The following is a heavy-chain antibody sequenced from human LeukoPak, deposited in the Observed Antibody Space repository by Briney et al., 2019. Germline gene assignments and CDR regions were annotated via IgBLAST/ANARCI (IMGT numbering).Heavy chain of an antibody. V-gene: IGHV4-4*07. J-gene: IGHJ4*02. CDR1: GGSIRRHY. D-gene: IGHD2-15*01. Sequence: PSETLSLTCTVSGGSIRRHYWSWIRQSAGKGLEWIGRIYKSGSNSENTNYNPSLESRVTVAADTSNNQFSLTLSSVTAADTAVYYCAGASLSIGGYSSFDYWGQGILVTVSS. CDR2: IYKSGSNSENT. CDR3: AGASLSIGGYSSFDY.